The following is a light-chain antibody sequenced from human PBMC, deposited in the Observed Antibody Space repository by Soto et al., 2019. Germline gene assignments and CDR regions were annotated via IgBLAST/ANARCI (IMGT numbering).Light chain of an antibody. CDR3: QSYDSSLTGWV. Sequence: QSVLTQAPSVSGAPGQRVTIYCTGSSSNIGAGYDVHWYQQLPGTAPKLLIYGNTNRPSGVPDRFSGSKSGTSASLAITGLQGDDEADYYCQSYDSSLTGWVFGGGTKVTVL. CDR1: SSNIGAGYD. CDR2: GNT. J-gene: IGLJ3*02. V-gene: IGLV1-40*01.